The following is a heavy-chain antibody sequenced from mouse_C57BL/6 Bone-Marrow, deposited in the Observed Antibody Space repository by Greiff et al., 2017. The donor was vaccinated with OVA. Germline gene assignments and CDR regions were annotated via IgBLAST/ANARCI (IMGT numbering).Heavy chain of an antibody. CDR3: ASRDYVLYWYFDV. CDR1: GYTFTSYW. V-gene: IGHV1-72*01. D-gene: IGHD2-4*01. Sequence: QVQLKQPGAELVKPGASVKLSCKASGYTFTSYWMHWVKQRPGRGLEWIGRIDPNSGGTKYNEKFKSKATLTVDKPASTAYMQLSSLTSEDSAVYYWASRDYVLYWYFDVWGTGTTVTVSS. CDR2: IDPNSGGT. J-gene: IGHJ1*03.